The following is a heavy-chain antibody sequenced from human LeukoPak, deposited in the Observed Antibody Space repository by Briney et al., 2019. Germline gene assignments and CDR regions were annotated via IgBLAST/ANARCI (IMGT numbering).Heavy chain of an antibody. CDR2: INHSGST. V-gene: IGHV4-34*01. Sequence: PSETLSLTCAVYGGSFSGYYWSWIRQPPGKGLEWIGEINHSGSTNYNPSLKSRVTISVDTSKNQFSLRLSSVTAADTAVYYCARVGSYDSSGYYYFDYWGQGTLVTVSS. CDR3: ARVGSYDSSGYYYFDY. D-gene: IGHD3-22*01. CDR1: GGSFSGYY. J-gene: IGHJ4*02.